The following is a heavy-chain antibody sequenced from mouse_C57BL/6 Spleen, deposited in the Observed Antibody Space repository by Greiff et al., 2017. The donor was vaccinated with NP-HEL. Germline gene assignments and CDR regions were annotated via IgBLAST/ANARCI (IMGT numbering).Heavy chain of an antibody. V-gene: IGHV1-81*01. D-gene: IGHD1-1*01. J-gene: IGHJ4*01. Sequence: VQLQQSGAELARPGASVKLSCKASGYTFTSYGISWVKQRTGQGLEWIGEIYPRSGNTYYNEKFKGKATLTADKSSSTAYMELRSLTSEDSAVYFCAISLLYGSGYAMDYWGQGTSVTVSS. CDR2: IYPRSGNT. CDR3: AISLLYGSGYAMDY. CDR1: GYTFTSYG.